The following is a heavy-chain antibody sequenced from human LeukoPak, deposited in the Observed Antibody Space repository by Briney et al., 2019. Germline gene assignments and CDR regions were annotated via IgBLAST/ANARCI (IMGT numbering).Heavy chain of an antibody. Sequence: SETLSLTCAVSGYSISSGYYWGWIRQPPGKGLEWIGSIYHSGSTYYNPSLKSRVTISVDTSKNQFSLKLSSVTAADTAVYYCARLISGSSGYYHYYYYYYYYMDVWGKGTTVTVSS. D-gene: IGHD3-22*01. V-gene: IGHV4-38-2*01. CDR2: IYHSGST. J-gene: IGHJ6*03. CDR3: ARLISGSSGYYHYYYYYYYYMDV. CDR1: GYSISSGYY.